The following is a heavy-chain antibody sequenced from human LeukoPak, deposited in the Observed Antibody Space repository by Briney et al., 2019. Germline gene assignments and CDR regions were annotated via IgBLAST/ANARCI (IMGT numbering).Heavy chain of an antibody. V-gene: IGHV3-72*01. CDR2: SRDKAHSYTT. D-gene: IGHD3-16*01. CDR1: GFTFSDQY. J-gene: IGHJ4*02. CDR3: VRADLLGSDVYYFDD. Sequence: PGGSLRLSCAASGFTFSDQYMEWVRQAPGKGLEGVGRSRDKAHSYTTEYAASVKGRYTISRDNSKNSLYLQMHSLKIEDTAVYYCVRADLLGSDVYYFDDWGQGTLVTVSS.